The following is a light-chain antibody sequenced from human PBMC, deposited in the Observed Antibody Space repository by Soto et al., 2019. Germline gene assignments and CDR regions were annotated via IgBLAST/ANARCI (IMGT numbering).Light chain of an antibody. CDR1: QTITTY. J-gene: IGKJ1*01. CDR3: QQSHSTPWT. V-gene: IGKV1-39*01. CDR2: GAS. Sequence: DIQMTQSPSSLSASVGERVTITCRASQTITTYLNWYQQKPGKAPKLLIYGASSLQSGVPSRFTGSGSGTDFILTISSLQPEDSATYHCQQSHSTPWTFGQGTKVDIK.